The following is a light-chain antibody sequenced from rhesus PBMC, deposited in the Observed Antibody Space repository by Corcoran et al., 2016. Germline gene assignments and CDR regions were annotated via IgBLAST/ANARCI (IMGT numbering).Light chain of an antibody. CDR3: QQYSSSPYS. V-gene: IGKV3-53*01. CDR1: QSVGSS. Sequence: QVILTQSPATLSLSPGERATLSCRASQSVGSSLAWCQQKPGQAPRLLIYGASGRDTGIPDRFSGSGSGTEFTLTISSLEPEDFAVYYCQQYSSSPYSFGQGTKVEIK. CDR2: GAS. J-gene: IGKJ2*01.